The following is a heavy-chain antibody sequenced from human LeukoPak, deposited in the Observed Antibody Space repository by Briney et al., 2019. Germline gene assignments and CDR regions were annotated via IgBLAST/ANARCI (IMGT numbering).Heavy chain of an antibody. J-gene: IGHJ4*02. D-gene: IGHD3-9*01. CDR3: AKDLTELTLALNC. CDR1: GFPFSSYG. Sequence: GGSLRLSCAASGFPFSSYGMAWVRQAPGKGLEWMAVISNDGTRKYYADSVKGRFTISRDNSKNTLYLQMNSLRVEDMAVYYCAKDLTELTLALNCWGQGTLVTVSS. CDR2: ISNDGTRK. V-gene: IGHV3-30*18.